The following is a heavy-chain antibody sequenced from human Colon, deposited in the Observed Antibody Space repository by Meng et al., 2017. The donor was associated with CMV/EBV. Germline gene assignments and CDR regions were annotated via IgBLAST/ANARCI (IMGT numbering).Heavy chain of an antibody. D-gene: IGHD6-19*01. CDR3: VRGSSGWGNWFDS. J-gene: IGHJ5*01. CDR1: GDKVSTNSAT. V-gene: IGHV6-1*01. Sequence: SETLSLTCAISGDKVSTNSATWNWIRQSPSRGLEWLARTYLRSKWYTAYAESVRSRINITTDTSKNQLSLQLSSVTPEDTAAYYCVRGSSGWGNWFDSWGQGTLVTVSS. CDR2: TYLRSKWYT.